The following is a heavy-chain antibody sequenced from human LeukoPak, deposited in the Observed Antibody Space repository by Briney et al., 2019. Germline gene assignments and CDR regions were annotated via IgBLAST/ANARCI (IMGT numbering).Heavy chain of an antibody. CDR2: IYHSGST. Sequence: SSETLSLTCTVSGYSISSGYYWGWIRQPPGKGLEWIGSIYHSGSTYYNPSLKSRVTISVDTSKNQFSLKLSSVTAADTAVYYCARESGYCSGGSCYDYFDYWGQGTLVTVSS. J-gene: IGHJ4*02. D-gene: IGHD2-15*01. V-gene: IGHV4-38-2*02. CDR1: GYSISSGYY. CDR3: ARESGYCSGGSCYDYFDY.